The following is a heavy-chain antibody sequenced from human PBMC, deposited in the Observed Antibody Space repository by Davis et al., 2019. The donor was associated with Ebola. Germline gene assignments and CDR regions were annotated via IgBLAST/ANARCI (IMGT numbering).Heavy chain of an antibody. V-gene: IGHV4-34*12. CDR1: GGSFSGYY. Sequence: SETLSLTCAVYGGSFSGYYWSWIRQPPGKGLEWIGSIFYSGKTYYKSSLQSRVTISVDTSKNQFSLKLSSVTAADTAVYYCARGYDFWSGYHRWGQGTLVTVSS. J-gene: IGHJ4*02. CDR3: ARGYDFWSGYHR. D-gene: IGHD3-3*01. CDR2: IFYSGKT.